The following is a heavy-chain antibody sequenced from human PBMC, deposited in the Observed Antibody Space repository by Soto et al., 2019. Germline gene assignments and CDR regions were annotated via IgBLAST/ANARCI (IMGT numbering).Heavy chain of an antibody. Sequence: QVQLVESGGGVVQPGRSLRLSCAASGFTFSSYAMHWVRQAPGKGLEWVAVISYDGSNKYYADSVKGRFTISRDNSKNTLYLKMNRLRAEDTAVYYCARDLAAADPGGMDVWGQGTTVTVSS. D-gene: IGHD6-13*01. J-gene: IGHJ6*02. V-gene: IGHV3-30-3*01. CDR3: ARDLAAADPGGMDV. CDR2: ISYDGSNK. CDR1: GFTFSSYA.